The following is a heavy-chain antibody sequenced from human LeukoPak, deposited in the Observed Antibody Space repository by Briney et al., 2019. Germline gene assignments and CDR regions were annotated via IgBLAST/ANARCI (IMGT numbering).Heavy chain of an antibody. CDR3: ARDPRRNYYDSSGYQNDAFDI. CDR1: GGSISSYY. Sequence: PSETPSLTCTVSGGSISSYYWSWIRQPPGKGLEWIGYIYYSGSTNYNPSLKSRVTISVDTSKSQFSLKLSSVTAADTAVYYCARDPRRNYYDSSGYQNDAFDIWGQGTMVTVSS. J-gene: IGHJ3*02. CDR2: IYYSGST. D-gene: IGHD3-22*01. V-gene: IGHV4-59*01.